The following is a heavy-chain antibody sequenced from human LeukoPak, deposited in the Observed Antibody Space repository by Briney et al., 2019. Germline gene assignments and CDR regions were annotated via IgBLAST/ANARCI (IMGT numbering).Heavy chain of an antibody. J-gene: IGHJ4*02. CDR3: AIGPGGLFDY. D-gene: IGHD4-23*01. Sequence: HSGGSLRLSCASSGFTFSSYAMSWVRQAPGKGLEWVSSISGSGGSTYYADSVKGRFTISRDNSKNTLYLQMNSLRAEDTAVYYCAIGPGGLFDYWGQGTLVTVSS. CDR1: GFTFSSYA. CDR2: ISGSGGST. V-gene: IGHV3-23*01.